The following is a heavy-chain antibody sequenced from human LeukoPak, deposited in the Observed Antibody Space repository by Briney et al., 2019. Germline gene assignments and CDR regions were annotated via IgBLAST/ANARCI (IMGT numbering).Heavy chain of an antibody. CDR3: AKSKFATSGYDGSLDC. D-gene: IGHD5-12*01. CDR1: GFTFNNDA. Sequence: PGGFLRLSCAASGFTFNNDAMTWVRQAPGKGLEWVSGISGSGTTTYYADSVKGRFTISSDNSKNTLYLQMNSLRAEDTAVYYCAKSKFATSGYDGSLDCWGQGTLVTVSS. CDR2: ISGSGTTT. J-gene: IGHJ4*02. V-gene: IGHV3-23*01.